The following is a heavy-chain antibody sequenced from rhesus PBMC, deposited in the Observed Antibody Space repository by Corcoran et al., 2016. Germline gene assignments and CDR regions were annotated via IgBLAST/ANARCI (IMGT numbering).Heavy chain of an antibody. CDR1: GGSISDYYY. D-gene: IGHD3-34*01. J-gene: IGHJ4*01. CDR3: ARERGGYYYFDY. Sequence: QVQLQESGPGLVKPSESLSLTCAVSGGSISDYYYWHWIRQPPGKGLEVIGNISGKSARTYYNPTLNGRVTISKDTSKNQFFLKLSSVTAADTAVYYCARERGGYYYFDYWGQGVLVTVSS. V-gene: IGHV4S9*01. CDR2: ISGKSART.